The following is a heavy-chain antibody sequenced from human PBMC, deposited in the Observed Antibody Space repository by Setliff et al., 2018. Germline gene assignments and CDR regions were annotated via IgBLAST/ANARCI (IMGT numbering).Heavy chain of an antibody. Sequence: GGSLSLSCAVSGLTFSGAWLNWVRQAPGKGLEWVGRIKSKTDGETTDYVAPVKDRFTISRDDSKSTLYLQMNSLKIEDTAVYYCTTDPQWGHWGQGTLVTVSS. V-gene: IGHV3-15*07. D-gene: IGHD1-26*01. CDR3: TTDPQWGH. J-gene: IGHJ4*02. CDR2: IKSKTDGETT. CDR1: GLTFSGAW.